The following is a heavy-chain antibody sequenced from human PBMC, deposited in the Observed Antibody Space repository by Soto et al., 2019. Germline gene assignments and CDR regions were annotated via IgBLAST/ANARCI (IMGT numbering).Heavy chain of an antibody. CDR3: ARRGAARRLWYFDL. CDR1: GFSLSTSGVG. V-gene: IGHV2-5*01. CDR2: IYWNDDK. D-gene: IGHD6-6*01. J-gene: IGHJ2*01. Sequence: QITLKESGPPLVNPTQTLTLTCTFSGFSLSTSGVGVGWIRQPPGKALEWLALIYWNDDKRYSPSLKSRLTITKDTSKNQVVLTMTNMDPVDTATYYCARRGAARRLWYFDLWGRGTLVTVSS.